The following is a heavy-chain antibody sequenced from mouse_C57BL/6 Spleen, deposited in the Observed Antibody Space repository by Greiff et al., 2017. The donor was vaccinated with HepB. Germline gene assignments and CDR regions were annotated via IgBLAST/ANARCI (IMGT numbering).Heavy chain of an antibody. CDR1: GYTFTSYW. CDR2: IDPSDSYT. V-gene: IGHV1-69*01. CDR3: ARYRYYGSYYYAMDY. Sequence: VQLQQPGAELVMPGASVKLSCKASGYTFTSYWMHWVKQRPGQGLEWIGEIDPSDSYTNYNQKFKGKSTLTVDKSSSTAYMQLSSLTSEDSAVYYCARYRYYGSYYYAMDYWGQGTSVTVSS. D-gene: IGHD2-2*01. J-gene: IGHJ4*01.